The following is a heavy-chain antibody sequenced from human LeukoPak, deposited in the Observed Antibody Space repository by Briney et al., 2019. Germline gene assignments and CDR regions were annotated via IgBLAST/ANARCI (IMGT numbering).Heavy chain of an antibody. CDR2: ISGSGGST. CDR1: GFTVSSNY. CDR3: AKDPLYSSMDY. Sequence: GGSLRLSCAASGFTVSSNYMSWVRQAPGKGLEWVSAISGSGGSTYYADSVKGRFTISRDNSKNTLYLQMNSLRAEDTAVYYCAKDPLYSSMDYWGQGTLVTVSS. J-gene: IGHJ4*02. V-gene: IGHV3-23*01. D-gene: IGHD6-19*01.